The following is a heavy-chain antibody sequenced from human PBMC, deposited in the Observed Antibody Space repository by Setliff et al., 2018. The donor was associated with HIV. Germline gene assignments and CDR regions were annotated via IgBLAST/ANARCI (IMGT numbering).Heavy chain of an antibody. CDR3: ASLDGSESPYIYYYYMDV. CDR2: INSRGNT. V-gene: IGHV4-39*01. J-gene: IGHJ6*03. Sequence: SETLSLTCTVSGGSISTSRYYWGWIRQPPGKGLEWIGSINSRGNTYYNPSLKSRAAISVDTSKNQISLKLSSVTAADTAVYYCASLDGSESPYIYYYYMDVWGKGTAVTVSS. CDR1: GGSISTSRYY. D-gene: IGHD3-10*01.